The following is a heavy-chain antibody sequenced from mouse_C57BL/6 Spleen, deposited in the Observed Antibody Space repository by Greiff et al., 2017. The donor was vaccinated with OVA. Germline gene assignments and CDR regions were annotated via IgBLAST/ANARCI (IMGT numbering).Heavy chain of an antibody. V-gene: IGHV1-18*01. Sequence: EVQLQESGPELVKPGASVKIPCKASGYTFTDYNMDWVKQSHGKSLEWIGDINPNNGGTIYNQKFKGKATLTVDKSSSTAYMELRSLTSEDTAVYYCARSMIYYYGSRGFYAMDYWGQGTSVTVSS. CDR1: GYTFTDYN. CDR2: INPNNGGT. D-gene: IGHD1-1*01. J-gene: IGHJ4*01. CDR3: ARSMIYYYGSRGFYAMDY.